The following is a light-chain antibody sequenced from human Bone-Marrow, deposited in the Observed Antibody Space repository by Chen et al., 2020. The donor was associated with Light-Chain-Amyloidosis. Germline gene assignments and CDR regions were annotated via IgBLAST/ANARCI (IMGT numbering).Light chain of an antibody. J-gene: IGLJ1*01. Sequence: SFVLTQPPSVSLAPGKTAKITCGGTNLGGKAVHWYQQKPGQAPVLVISDESDRPSGIPERCSGSNSGNTATLTISRVEAGDEADYYCQVWDNTSDHFVFGTGTTVTVL. V-gene: IGLV3-21*03. CDR1: NLGGKA. CDR3: QVWDNTSDHFV. CDR2: DES.